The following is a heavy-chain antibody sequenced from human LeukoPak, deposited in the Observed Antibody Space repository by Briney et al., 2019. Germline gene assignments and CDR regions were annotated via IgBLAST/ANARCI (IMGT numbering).Heavy chain of an antibody. Sequence: GGSLRLSCAASGFTFSSYSMNWVRQAPGKGLEWVSSISSSSSYIYYADSVKGRLTISRDNAKNSLYLQMNSLRAEDTAVYYCARDSGHSVRMDVWGKGTTVTVSS. J-gene: IGHJ6*04. CDR3: ARDSGHSVRMDV. V-gene: IGHV3-21*01. CDR1: GFTFSSYS. CDR2: ISSSSSYI. D-gene: IGHD3-10*01.